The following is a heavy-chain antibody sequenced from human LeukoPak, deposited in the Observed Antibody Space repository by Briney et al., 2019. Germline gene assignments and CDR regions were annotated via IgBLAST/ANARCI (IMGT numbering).Heavy chain of an antibody. Sequence: ASVKVSCKASGYNFITYGFTWVRQAPGQGPEWMGWISVYNGNTNYAQKFQGRVTMTTDTSTTTAYMELRSLRSEDTAVYYCARGRFWSGYPLFDYWGQGTLVTVSS. CDR2: ISVYNGNT. CDR3: ARGRFWSGYPLFDY. D-gene: IGHD3-3*01. V-gene: IGHV1-18*01. CDR1: GYNFITYG. J-gene: IGHJ4*02.